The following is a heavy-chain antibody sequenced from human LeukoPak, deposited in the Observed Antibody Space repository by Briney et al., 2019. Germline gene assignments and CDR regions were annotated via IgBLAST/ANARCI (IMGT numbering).Heavy chain of an antibody. Sequence: KPSETLSLTCTVSGGSISSSSYYWSWIRQPPGKGLEWIGYIYYSGSTNYNPSLKSRVTISVDTSKNQFSLKLSSVTAADTAVYYYARDPFGDYDGSGSYWGQGTLVTVSS. CDR1: GGSISSSSYY. CDR3: ARDPFGDYDGSGSY. D-gene: IGHD3-22*01. CDR2: IYYSGST. V-gene: IGHV4-61*01. J-gene: IGHJ4*02.